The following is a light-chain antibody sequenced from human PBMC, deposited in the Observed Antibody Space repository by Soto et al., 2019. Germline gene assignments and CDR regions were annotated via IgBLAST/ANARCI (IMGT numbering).Light chain of an antibody. V-gene: IGKV1-9*01. Sequence: DIQLTQSPSFLSASVGDRVTITCRASQGISSYLVWYKQRPGKAPKLLIYAASTLQSGVPSRFSGSGYETNFTFLIISLQPEDFATYYCQQLNSYPITFGLGTRLEIK. CDR2: AAS. CDR1: QGISSY. CDR3: QQLNSYPIT. J-gene: IGKJ5*01.